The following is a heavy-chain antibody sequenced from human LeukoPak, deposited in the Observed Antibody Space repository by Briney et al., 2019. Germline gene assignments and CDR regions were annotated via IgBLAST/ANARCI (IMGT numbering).Heavy chain of an antibody. J-gene: IGHJ4*02. V-gene: IGHV3-30*01. CDR3: ARDFFGPDY. CDR1: GFTFSSYA. CDR2: ISYDGSNK. Sequence: GGSLRLSCAASGFTFSSYAMHWVRQAPGKGLEWVAVISYDGSNKYYADSVKGRFTISRDNSKNTLYLQMNSLRAEDTAVYYCARDFFGPDYWGQGTLVTVSS. D-gene: IGHD2/OR15-2a*01.